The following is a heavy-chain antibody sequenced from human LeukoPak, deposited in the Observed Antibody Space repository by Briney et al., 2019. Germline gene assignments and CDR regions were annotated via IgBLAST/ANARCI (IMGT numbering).Heavy chain of an antibody. CDR1: GYTFTSYG. J-gene: IGHJ4*02. Sequence: ASVKVSCKASGYTFTSYGLSWVRQAPGQGLEWMGWISAYNGNTNYAQKLQGRVTMTTDTSTSTAYMELRSLRSDDTAVYYCARSKCSGGSCYRAFDYWGQGTLVTVSS. CDR3: ARSKCSGGSCYRAFDY. V-gene: IGHV1-18*01. CDR2: ISAYNGNT. D-gene: IGHD2-15*01.